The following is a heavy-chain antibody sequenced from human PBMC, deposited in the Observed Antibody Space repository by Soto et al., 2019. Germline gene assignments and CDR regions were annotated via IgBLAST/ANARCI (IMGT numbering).Heavy chain of an antibody. CDR2: IYHGVST. CDR3: ARAEGGIFDY. J-gene: IGHJ4*02. V-gene: IGHV4-30-2*01. Sequence: SEILSLTCAVSGGSISSGGYSWSWIRQPPGKGLEWIGYIYHGVSTYYNPSLKSRVAISVDRSKNQFSLKLSSVTAADTAVYYCARAEGGIFDYWGQGTLVTVSS. CDR1: GGSISSGGYS.